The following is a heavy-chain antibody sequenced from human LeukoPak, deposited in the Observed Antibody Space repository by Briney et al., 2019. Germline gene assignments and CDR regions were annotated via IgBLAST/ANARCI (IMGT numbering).Heavy chain of an antibody. V-gene: IGHV3-48*01. Sequence: GGSLRLSCAASGFTFSTYSMNWVRQAPGKGLEWVSYISSSSGTIYYADSVKGRFTISRDNSKNTLYLQMNSLRAEDTAVYYCARDISYYYDSSGYYYPIFDYWGQGALVTVSS. D-gene: IGHD3-22*01. CDR3: ARDISYYYDSSGYYYPIFDY. CDR2: ISSSSGTI. J-gene: IGHJ4*02. CDR1: GFTFSTYS.